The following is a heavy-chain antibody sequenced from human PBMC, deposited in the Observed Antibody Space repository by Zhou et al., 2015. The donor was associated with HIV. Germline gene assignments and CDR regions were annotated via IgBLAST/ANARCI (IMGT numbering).Heavy chain of an antibody. Sequence: QVQLVQSGAEVKKPGSSVKVSCKASGGTFNSYEFSWVRQAPGQGLEWMGGIIPLFGASDYAQKFQGRVTISADKSTSTVYMELRRLTSEDTGVYYCASAPLSNKLASGYYYY. J-gene: IGHJ6*01. CDR1: GGTFNSYE. D-gene: IGHD4-11*01. V-gene: IGHV1-69*06. CDR3: ASAPLSNKLASGYYYY. CDR2: IIPLFGAS.